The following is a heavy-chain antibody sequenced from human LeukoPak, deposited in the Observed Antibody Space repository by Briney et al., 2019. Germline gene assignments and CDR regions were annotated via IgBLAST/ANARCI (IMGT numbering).Heavy chain of an antibody. CDR1: GFTFSTYS. V-gene: IGHV3-21*01. J-gene: IGHJ4*02. CDR3: ARDSTTVTTDPWSDY. D-gene: IGHD4-17*01. Sequence: GGSLRLSCAASGFTFSTYSMNWLRLAPGKGLEWVSSISPDSNYKYYVDSVKGRFTISRDNAKSSLYLQMNSLRAEDTAVYYCARDSTTVTTDPWSDYWGQGTLVTVSS. CDR2: ISPDSNYK.